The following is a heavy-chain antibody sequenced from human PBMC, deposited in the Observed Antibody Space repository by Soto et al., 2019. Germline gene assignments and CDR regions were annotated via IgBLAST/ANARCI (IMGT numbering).Heavy chain of an antibody. Sequence: PSETLSLTCSVSGASINTGGFYWSWVRQYPGKGLDWIGYGSHTGSRYLNPSLRSRITISLDTPNNQFSLRLTSVTAADTAVYYCARVKVTTESFESWGQGSLVTVSS. J-gene: IGHJ4*02. CDR3: ARVKVTTESFES. CDR2: GSHTGSR. CDR1: GASINTGGFY. V-gene: IGHV4-31*03. D-gene: IGHD4-17*01.